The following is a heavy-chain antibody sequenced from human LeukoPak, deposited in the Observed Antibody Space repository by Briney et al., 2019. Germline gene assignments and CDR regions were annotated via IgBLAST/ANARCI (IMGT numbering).Heavy chain of an antibody. J-gene: IGHJ1*01. CDR2: IYHSGST. CDR1: GGSISSYY. D-gene: IGHD6-19*01. Sequence: SETLSLTCTVSGGSISSYYWSWIRQPPGKGLEWIGSIYHSGSTNYNPSLKSRVTISVDTSKNQFSLRLSSVTAADTAVYYCARGSGSGWFYEHFHHWGQGTLVTVSS. V-gene: IGHV4-59*01. CDR3: ARGSGSGWFYEHFHH.